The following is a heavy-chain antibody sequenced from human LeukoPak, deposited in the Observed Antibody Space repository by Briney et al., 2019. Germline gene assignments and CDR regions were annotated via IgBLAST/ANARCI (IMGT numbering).Heavy chain of an antibody. Sequence: SETLSLTCTVSGGSISSSRSYWGWIRQPPGKGLEWVGSIYYNGDTYYNPSFKSRVSMSVDTSKNQISLILTSVTAADTAVYYCSREGYSCPNWFDTWGQGTLVTVSS. D-gene: IGHD4-11*01. J-gene: IGHJ5*02. CDR3: SREGYSCPNWFDT. CDR1: GGSISSSRSY. V-gene: IGHV4-39*07. CDR2: IYYNGDT.